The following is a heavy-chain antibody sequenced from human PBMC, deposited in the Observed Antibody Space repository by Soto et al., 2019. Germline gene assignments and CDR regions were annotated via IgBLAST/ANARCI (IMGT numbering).Heavy chain of an antibody. CDR2: ISGSGGST. CDR1: GFTFSSYA. J-gene: IGHJ1*01. V-gene: IGHV3-23*01. D-gene: IGHD2-15*01. CDR3: AKGYCSGGSCLGYFQH. Sequence: GGSLRLSCAASGFTFSSYAMSWVRQAPGKGLEWVSAISGSGGSTYYADSVKGRFTISRDNSKNTLYLQMNSLRAEDTAVYYCAKGYCSGGSCLGYFQHWGQGTLVTVSS.